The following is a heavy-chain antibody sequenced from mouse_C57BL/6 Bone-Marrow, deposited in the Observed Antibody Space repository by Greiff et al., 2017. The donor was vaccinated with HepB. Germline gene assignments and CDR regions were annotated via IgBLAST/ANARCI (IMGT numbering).Heavy chain of an antibody. CDR2: IDPSDSYT. D-gene: IGHD1-1*01. Sequence: QVQLQQPGAELVKPGASVKLSCKASGYTFTSYWMQWVKQRPGQGLEWIGEIDPSDSYTNYNQKFKGKATLTVDTSSSTAYMQLSSLTSEDSAVYYCARFFITTVVAKGFDYWGQGTTLTVSS. J-gene: IGHJ2*01. CDR3: ARFFITTVVAKGFDY. CDR1: GYTFTSYW. V-gene: IGHV1-50*01.